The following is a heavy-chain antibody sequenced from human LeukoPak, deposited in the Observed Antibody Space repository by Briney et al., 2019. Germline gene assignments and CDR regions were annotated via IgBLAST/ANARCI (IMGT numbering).Heavy chain of an antibody. CDR2: IHPKVHDT. Sequence: ASVKVSCRASGCAFSDHHMHWVRQAPGQGLEYMGWIHPKVHDTQYAQKFKGRMTMTMDTSLNTGYMELDRLTSDDTALYYCSAHYGPGPIWGQGTLVTASS. V-gene: IGHV1-2*02. D-gene: IGHD3-10*01. CDR3: SAHYGPGPI. CDR1: GCAFSDHH. J-gene: IGHJ4*02.